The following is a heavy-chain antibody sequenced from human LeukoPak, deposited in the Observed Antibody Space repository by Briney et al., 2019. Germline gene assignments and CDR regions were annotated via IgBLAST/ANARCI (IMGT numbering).Heavy chain of an antibody. CDR2: IYPGDSDI. J-gene: IGHJ4*02. CDR1: GYRFTSYW. V-gene: IGHV5-51*01. CDR3: ARRQKAVAGSGFDY. Sequence: VESLKISGKGSGYRFTSYWIGWVRPMPGKGLEWKDIIYPGDSDITYRPSFEGQVTISADKSISTAYLQWSSLKASDTAVYYCARRQKAVAGSGFDYWGQGTLVTVSS. D-gene: IGHD6-19*01.